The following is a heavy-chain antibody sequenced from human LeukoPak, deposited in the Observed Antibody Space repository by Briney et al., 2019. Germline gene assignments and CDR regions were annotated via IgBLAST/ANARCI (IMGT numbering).Heavy chain of an antibody. CDR1: GGSISSGSYY. D-gene: IGHD3-22*01. V-gene: IGHV4-61*02. Sequence: PSETLSLTCTVSGGSISSGSYYWSWIRQPAGKGLEWIGRIYTSGSTNYNPSLKSRVTISVDTSKNQFSLKLSSVTAADTAVYYCARAVGVYYYYDSSGFLGFDPWGQGTLVTVSS. CDR3: ARAVGVYYYYDSSGFLGFDP. CDR2: IYTSGST. J-gene: IGHJ5*02.